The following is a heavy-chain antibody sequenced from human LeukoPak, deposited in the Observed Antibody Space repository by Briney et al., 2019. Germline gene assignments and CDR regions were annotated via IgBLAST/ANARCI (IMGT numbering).Heavy chain of an antibody. Sequence: PGGSLRLSCAASGFSFSSYGMNWVRQAPGKGLEWVSSISSSGGYIYYADSVKGRFTISRGNAKNSLYLQMNSLRAEDTAVYYCARDFYDSSGYQGWFDPWGQGTLVTVSS. CDR1: GFSFSSYG. V-gene: IGHV3-21*01. CDR2: ISSSGGYI. D-gene: IGHD3-22*01. CDR3: ARDFYDSSGYQGWFDP. J-gene: IGHJ5*02.